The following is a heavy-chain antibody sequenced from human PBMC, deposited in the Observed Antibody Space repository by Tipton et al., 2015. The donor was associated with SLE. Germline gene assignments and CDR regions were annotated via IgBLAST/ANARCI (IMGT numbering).Heavy chain of an antibody. Sequence: SLRLSCAASGFTFSSYGMHWVRQAPGKGLEWVAFIRYDGSNKYYADSVKGRFTISRDNSKNTLYLQMNSLRAEDTAVYYCARMWRAARGYFDLWGRGTLATVSS. CDR1: GFTFSSYG. CDR3: ARMWRAARGYFDL. J-gene: IGHJ2*01. CDR2: IRYDGSNK. D-gene: IGHD6-6*01. V-gene: IGHV3-30*02.